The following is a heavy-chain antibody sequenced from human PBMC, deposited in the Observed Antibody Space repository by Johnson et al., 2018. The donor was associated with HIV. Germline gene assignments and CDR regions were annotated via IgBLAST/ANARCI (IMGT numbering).Heavy chain of an antibody. CDR3: VTADRGSA. D-gene: IGHD1-26*01. Sequence: QVQLVESGGGVVQPGRSLRLSCAASGFTFSSYAMHWVRQAPGKGLEWVAVISYDGSEKYYADSVKGRFTISRDNSKNTLYLQMNSLRDEDTAVYYCVTADRGSAWGQGTTVTVSS. V-gene: IGHV3-30*04. J-gene: IGHJ3*01. CDR2: ISYDGSEK. CDR1: GFTFSSYA.